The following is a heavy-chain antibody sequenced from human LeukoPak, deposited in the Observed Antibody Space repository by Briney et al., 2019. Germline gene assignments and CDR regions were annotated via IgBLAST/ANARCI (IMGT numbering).Heavy chain of an antibody. Sequence: SETLSLTCAVSGGSISSSNWWSWVRQPPGKGLEWIGEIYHSGSTNYNPSLKSRVTISVDKSKNQFSLKLSSVTAADTAVYYCARDAGHYYDSSGYPQTSWFDPWGQGTLVTVSS. CDR3: ARDAGHYYDSSGYPQTSWFDP. D-gene: IGHD3-22*01. CDR2: IYHSGST. V-gene: IGHV4-4*02. J-gene: IGHJ5*02. CDR1: GGSISSSNW.